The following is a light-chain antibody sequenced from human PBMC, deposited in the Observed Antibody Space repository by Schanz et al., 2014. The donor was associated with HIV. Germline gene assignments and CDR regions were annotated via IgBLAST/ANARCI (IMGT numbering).Light chain of an antibody. Sequence: ETVLTQSPGSLSLSPGERATLSCRSSQSVGGSQLAWYQHKRGQAPRLLIYATSFRATGIPDRFSGSGSGTDFTLTISRLEPEDFAVYYCHQYGDSRGSFGGGTKVEIK. CDR1: QSVGGSQ. CDR2: ATS. J-gene: IGKJ4*01. CDR3: HQYGDSRGS. V-gene: IGKV3-20*01.